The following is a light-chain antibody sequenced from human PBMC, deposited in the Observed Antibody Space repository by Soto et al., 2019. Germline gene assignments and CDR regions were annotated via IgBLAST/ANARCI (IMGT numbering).Light chain of an antibody. V-gene: IGKV3-11*01. CDR1: QSVGTY. CDR2: DSS. J-gene: IGKJ4*01. Sequence: EIVLTQSPATLSLSPGERATLSCRASQSVGTYFAWYQQKPGQAPRLLIYDSSNRATGIPARFSGSGSGTXXXXTXXSLXXXXXXXXYCQQRSDWPSTFGGGTKVEIK. CDR3: QQRSDWPST.